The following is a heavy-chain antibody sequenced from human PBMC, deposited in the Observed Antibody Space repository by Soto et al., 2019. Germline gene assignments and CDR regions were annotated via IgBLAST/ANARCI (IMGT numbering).Heavy chain of an antibody. J-gene: IGHJ4*02. Sequence: QVQLVESGGGVVQPGRSLGLSCAASGFTFSNYGMHWVRQAPGKGLEWLAVIWHDGGSKYYADSVKGRFTISRDNSKNTLYLQMNSLRAEDTAVYYCVRGGSYVDYWGQGTLVTVSS. CDR3: VRGGSYVDY. CDR2: IWHDGGSK. CDR1: GFTFSNYG. V-gene: IGHV3-33*01. D-gene: IGHD1-26*01.